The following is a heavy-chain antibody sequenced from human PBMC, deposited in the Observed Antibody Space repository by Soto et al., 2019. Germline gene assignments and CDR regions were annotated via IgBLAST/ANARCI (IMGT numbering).Heavy chain of an antibody. V-gene: IGHV1-58*02. D-gene: IGHD6-6*01. Sequence: SVKVSFKASGFTFTSSAMQWVRQARGQRLEWIGWIVVGSGNTNYAQKFQERVTITRDMSTSTAYMELSSLRSEDTAVYYCAAGAYSSSSGRDVYWGQGTLVTVSS. CDR1: GFTFTSSA. CDR3: AAGAYSSSSGRDVY. CDR2: IVVGSGNT. J-gene: IGHJ4*02.